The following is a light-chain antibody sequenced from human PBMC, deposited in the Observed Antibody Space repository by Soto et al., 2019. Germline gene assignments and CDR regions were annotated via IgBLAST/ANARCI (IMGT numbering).Light chain of an antibody. V-gene: IGKV3-20*01. CDR2: DAS. CDR1: QSLSSSQ. J-gene: IGKJ1*01. CDR3: QQYGTSPEWT. Sequence: EIVLTQSPGTLSLSPGERATLSCMARQSLSSSQLAWYQQKPGQAPRLLIYDASNRATGIPARFSGSGSGTDFTLTISSLEPEDFAVYYCQQYGTSPEWTFGQGTKVDIK.